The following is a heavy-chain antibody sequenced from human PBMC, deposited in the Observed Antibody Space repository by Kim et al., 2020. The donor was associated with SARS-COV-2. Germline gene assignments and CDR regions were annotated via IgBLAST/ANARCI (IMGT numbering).Heavy chain of an antibody. D-gene: IGHD3-10*01. J-gene: IGHJ5*02. CDR1: GGSISSYY. CDR3: ARGGGPYNWFDP. Sequence: SETLSLTCTVSGGSISSYYWSWIRQPPGKGLEWIGYIYYSGSTNYNPSLKSRVTISVDTSKNQFSLKLSSVTAADTAVYYCARGGGPYNWFDPWGQGTLVTVSS. V-gene: IGHV4-59*01. CDR2: IYYSGST.